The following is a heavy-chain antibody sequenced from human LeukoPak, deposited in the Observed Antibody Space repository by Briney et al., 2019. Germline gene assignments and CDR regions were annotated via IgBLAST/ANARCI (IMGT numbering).Heavy chain of an antibody. CDR1: GFTFSSYA. D-gene: IGHD3-3*01. J-gene: IGHJ5*02. Sequence: GGTLRLSCAASGFTFSSYAMNWVRQAPGRGLEWVSAIVGNGGGTYYADSVKGRFTISRDNSRNTLYLQMNSLRAEDTAVYYCATLDYNWFDPWGQGTLVTVSS. CDR2: IVGNGGGT. CDR3: ATLDYNWFDP. V-gene: IGHV3-23*01.